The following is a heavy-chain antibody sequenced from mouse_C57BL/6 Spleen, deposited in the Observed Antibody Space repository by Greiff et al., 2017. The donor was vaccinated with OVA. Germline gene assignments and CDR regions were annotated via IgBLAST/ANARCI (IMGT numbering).Heavy chain of an antibody. CDR3: ARLGDYGDYFDY. CDR1: GYTFTSYW. J-gene: IGHJ2*01. Sequence: QVQLQQPGAELVKPGASVKLSCKASGYTFTSYWMQWVKQRPGQGLEWIGEIDPSDSYTNYNQKFKGKATLTVETSSSTAYMQLSSLTSEDSAVYYCARLGDYGDYFDYWGQGTTLTVSS. V-gene: IGHV1-50*01. D-gene: IGHD2-4*01. CDR2: IDPSDSYT.